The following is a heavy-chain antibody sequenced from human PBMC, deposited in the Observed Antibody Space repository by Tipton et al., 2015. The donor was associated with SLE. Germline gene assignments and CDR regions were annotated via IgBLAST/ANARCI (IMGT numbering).Heavy chain of an antibody. D-gene: IGHD2-2*01. CDR3: ARGYQLPLGPYYYYYMDV. CDR2: VYHSGIT. V-gene: IGHV4-34*01. J-gene: IGHJ6*03. CDR1: GGSFSGYH. Sequence: TLSLTCAVDGGSFSGYHWTWIRQPPGKGLEWIGEVYHSGITDSNPSLKSRVTISVDTSKNQFSLKLSSVTAADTAVYYCARGYQLPLGPYYYYYMDVWGKGTTVTVSS.